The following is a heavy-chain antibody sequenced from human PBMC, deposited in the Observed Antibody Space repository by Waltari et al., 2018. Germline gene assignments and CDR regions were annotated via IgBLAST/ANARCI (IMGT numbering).Heavy chain of an antibody. CDR2: IDTHGSRT. V-gene: IGHV3-74*01. CDR1: TFSTYW. D-gene: IGHD1-26*01. CDR3: ARDLGGSGSD. Sequence: TFSTYWMHWVRQVPGKGLVWVSRIDTHGSRTDYADSVKGRFTISRDNAKNTLYLQMNSLRVEDTALYYCARDLGGSGSDWGQGTLVTVSS. J-gene: IGHJ4*02.